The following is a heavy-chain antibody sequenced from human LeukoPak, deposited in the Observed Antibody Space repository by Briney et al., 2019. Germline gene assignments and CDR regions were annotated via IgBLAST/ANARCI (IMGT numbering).Heavy chain of an antibody. D-gene: IGHD2-15*01. CDR2: IYHSGST. V-gene: IGHV4-34*01. CDR3: ARLSMLGYCSGGSCSLAMDV. CDR1: GGSFSGYY. J-gene: IGHJ6*04. Sequence: PSETLSLTCAVYGGSFSGYYWSWIRQPPGKGLEWIGEIYHSGSTNDNPSLKSRVTISVDTSKNQFSLKLSSVTAADTAVYYCARLSMLGYCSGGSCSLAMDVWGKGTTVTISS.